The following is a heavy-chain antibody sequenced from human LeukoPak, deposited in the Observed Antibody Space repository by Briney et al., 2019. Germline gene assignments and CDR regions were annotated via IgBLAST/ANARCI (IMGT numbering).Heavy chain of an antibody. CDR3: ARLGLSIDYVSPY. CDR1: GYTFTSYT. Sequence: ASVKVSCKASGYTFTSYTMHWVCQAPGQWLEWMGWINAGSGNTKYSQRFQGRVTITRDTSASTAYMELSSLRSEDTAVYYCARLGLSIDYVSPYWGQGTLVTVSS. D-gene: IGHD3-16*01. J-gene: IGHJ4*02. V-gene: IGHV1-3*01. CDR2: INAGSGNT.